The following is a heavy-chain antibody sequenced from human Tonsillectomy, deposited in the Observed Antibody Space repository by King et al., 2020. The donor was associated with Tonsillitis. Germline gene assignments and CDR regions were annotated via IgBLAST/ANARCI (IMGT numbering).Heavy chain of an antibody. V-gene: IGHV3-23*04. CDR2: ISGSGGST. Sequence: VQLVESGGGLVQPGGSLRLSCAASGFIFRSYAMSWVRQAPGKGLEWVSSISGSGGSTYYADSVRGRFTISRDNSKNTLYRQMSSLRAEDTAVYYCAKDGSGYYDHDVFDIWGQGTMVTVSS. D-gene: IGHD3-22*01. J-gene: IGHJ3*02. CDR3: AKDGSGYYDHDVFDI. CDR1: GFIFRSYA.